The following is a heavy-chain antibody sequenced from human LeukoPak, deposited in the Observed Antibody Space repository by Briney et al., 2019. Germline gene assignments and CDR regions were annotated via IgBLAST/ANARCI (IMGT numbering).Heavy chain of an antibody. CDR2: ISLTGLT. CDR1: GGSISNTNW. Sequence: SETLSLTCGVSGGSISNTNWWSWVRQPPGQGLEWIGEISLTGLTPYNPSPESRVTVSLGESKNQLSLNVTSVTAADTAVYYCSRENGALSPFGYWGQGILVTV. D-gene: IGHD2-8*01. V-gene: IGHV4-4*02. CDR3: SRENGALSPFGY. J-gene: IGHJ4*02.